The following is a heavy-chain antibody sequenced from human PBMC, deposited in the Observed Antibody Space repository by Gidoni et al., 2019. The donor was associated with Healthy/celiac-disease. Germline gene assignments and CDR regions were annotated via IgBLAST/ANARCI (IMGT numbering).Heavy chain of an antibody. J-gene: IGHJ4*02. CDR1: GGSTSSSSDY. CDR3: ARHTGIPFDY. D-gene: IGHD6-13*01. Sequence: QLQLQESGPGLVKPSETLSLHCTVSGGSTSSSSDYWGWIGQPPGTGLEWIGGIYCSGSTYYNPSLKSRVTISVHTSKNQFSLNLSSVTAADTAVYYCARHTGIPFDYWGQGTLVTVSS. CDR2: IYCSGST. V-gene: IGHV4-39*01.